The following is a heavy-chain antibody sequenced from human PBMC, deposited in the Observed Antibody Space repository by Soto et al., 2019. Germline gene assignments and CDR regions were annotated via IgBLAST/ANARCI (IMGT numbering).Heavy chain of an antibody. CDR3: VRDGEVAGNINFEF. CDR1: GYTFTNYA. J-gene: IGHJ4*02. CDR2: INAGDGNT. D-gene: IGHD6-19*01. Sequence: GASVNVSFKASGYTFTNYAVHWVRQAPGQRLEWMGWINAGDGNTKYSRNFQGRVTITRDTSASTAYMELSSLRSEDTAVYYCVRDGEVAGNINFEFWGQGTLVTVSS. V-gene: IGHV1-3*01.